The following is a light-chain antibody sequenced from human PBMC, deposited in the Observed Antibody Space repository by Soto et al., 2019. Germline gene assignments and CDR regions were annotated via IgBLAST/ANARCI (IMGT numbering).Light chain of an antibody. CDR1: SSDVGAYNY. V-gene: IGLV2-14*03. Sequence: QSVLTQPASMSGSPGQSITISCTGSSSDVGAYNYDSWYQQYRPGEAPELIIYDVSHRPAGVSTRFSGSKSGNTASLTISGLQTEDEADYYCSSYTRAATYVFGTGTKVTVL. CDR3: SSYTRAATYV. J-gene: IGLJ1*01. CDR2: DVS.